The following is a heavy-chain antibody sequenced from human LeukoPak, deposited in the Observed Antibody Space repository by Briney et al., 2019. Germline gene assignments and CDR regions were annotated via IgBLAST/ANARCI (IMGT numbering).Heavy chain of an antibody. V-gene: IGHV1-2*02. CDR1: GYTFTGYY. D-gene: IGHD6-13*01. J-gene: IGHJ4*02. CDR2: INPNSGGT. Sequence: GASVKVSCKASGYTFTGYYMHWVRQAPGQGLEWMGWINPNSGGTNFAQKFQGRVTMTRDTSISTAYMELSRLRSDDTAVYYCARFVPIAAAYYFDYWGQGTLVTVSS. CDR3: ARFVPIAAAYYFDY.